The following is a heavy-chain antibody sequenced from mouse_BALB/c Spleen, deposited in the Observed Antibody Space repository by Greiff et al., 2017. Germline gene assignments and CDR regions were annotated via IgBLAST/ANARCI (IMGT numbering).Heavy chain of an antibody. Sequence: VQLQQSGAELVRPGSSVKISCKASGYAFSSYWMNWVKQRPGQGLEWIGQIYPGDGDTNYNGKFKGKATLTADKSSSTAYMQLSSLTSEDSAVYFCARSGIYYDYDGGYYAMDYWGQGTSVTVSS. CDR2: IYPGDGDT. CDR3: ARSGIYYDYDGGYYAMDY. V-gene: IGHV1-80*01. J-gene: IGHJ4*01. CDR1: GYAFSSYW. D-gene: IGHD2-4*01.